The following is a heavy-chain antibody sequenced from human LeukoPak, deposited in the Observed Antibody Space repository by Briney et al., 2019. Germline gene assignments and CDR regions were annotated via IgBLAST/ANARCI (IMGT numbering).Heavy chain of an antibody. D-gene: IGHD5-18*01. J-gene: IGHJ6*02. Sequence: GGSLRLSCAASGFTFSHFWMSWVRQAPGKGLEWVAYIKKTGSETYYVDSVKGRFTITRDNTRNSLFLQMYSLRAEDTAVYFCARDAVDTANAVWGQGTTVTVSS. CDR2: IKKTGSET. V-gene: IGHV3-7*01. CDR1: GFTFSHFW. CDR3: ARDAVDTANAV.